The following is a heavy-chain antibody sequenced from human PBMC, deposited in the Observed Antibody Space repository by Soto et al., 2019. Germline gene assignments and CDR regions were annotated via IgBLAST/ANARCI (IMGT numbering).Heavy chain of an antibody. CDR1: GGSMNTHS. J-gene: IGHJ4*02. Sequence: SETLSLTCTVPGGSMNTHSWGWFRQPPGKGLEWVGYIYYSGSTTYSPSLKSRVTISVDTSKNQFSLKLNSVTAADTAVYYCARLGGYYQAFDQWGQGSLVTVS. D-gene: IGHD3-22*01. CDR3: ARLGGYYQAFDQ. CDR2: IYYSGST. V-gene: IGHV4-59*08.